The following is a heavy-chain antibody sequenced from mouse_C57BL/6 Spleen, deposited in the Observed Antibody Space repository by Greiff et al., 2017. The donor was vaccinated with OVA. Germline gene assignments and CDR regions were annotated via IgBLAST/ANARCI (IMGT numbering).Heavy chain of an antibody. Sequence: VQLQESGPGLVQPSQSLSITCTVSGFSFTSYGVHWVRQSPGTGLEWLGVIWSGGSTDYNAAFISRLSISKDNSKSQVFFKMNSLQADDTAIYYCARNRPYYYGSSHYAMDYWGQGTSVTVSS. CDR2: IWSGGST. D-gene: IGHD1-1*01. V-gene: IGHV2-2*01. J-gene: IGHJ4*01. CDR3: ARNRPYYYGSSHYAMDY. CDR1: GFSFTSYG.